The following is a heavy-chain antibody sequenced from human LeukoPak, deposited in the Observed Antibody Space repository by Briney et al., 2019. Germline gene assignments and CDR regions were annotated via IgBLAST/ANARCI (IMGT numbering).Heavy chain of an antibody. CDR3: ARFIAAPYYFDY. V-gene: IGHV3-30*04. J-gene: IGHJ4*02. D-gene: IGHD6-13*01. CDR2: ISYDGSNK. Sequence: GGSLRLSCAASGFTFSSYAMHWVRQAPGKGLEWVAVISYDGSNKYYADSVKGRFTISRDNAKNSLYLQMNSLRAEDTAVYYCARFIAAPYYFDYWGRGTLVTVSS. CDR1: GFTFSSYA.